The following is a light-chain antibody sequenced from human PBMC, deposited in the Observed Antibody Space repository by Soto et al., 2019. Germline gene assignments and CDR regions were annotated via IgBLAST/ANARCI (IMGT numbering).Light chain of an antibody. J-gene: IGKJ5*01. CDR1: QDISSW. V-gene: IGKV1-12*01. CDR3: QQSYRTPLT. CDR2: AAS. Sequence: DIQMTQSPSSVSASVGDRVTITCRASQDISSWLAWYQQKPGKAPMLLIYAASSLQSGVPSRFSGSGSGTDFTLTISTLQPEDFATYYCQQSYRTPLTFGQGTRLEIK.